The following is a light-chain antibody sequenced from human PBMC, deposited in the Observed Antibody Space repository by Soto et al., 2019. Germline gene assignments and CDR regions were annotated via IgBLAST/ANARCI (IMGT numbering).Light chain of an antibody. Sequence: EIVLTQSPGTLSVSPGERATLSCMASQSVSSNLAWYQQKPGQAPRLLIYGASNRATGTPARFSGSGTGPEFTLTISSLQSEDFAVYYCQQYNIWPRAFGQGTKVDI. CDR3: QQYNIWPRA. CDR2: GAS. J-gene: IGKJ1*01. V-gene: IGKV3D-15*01. CDR1: QSVSSN.